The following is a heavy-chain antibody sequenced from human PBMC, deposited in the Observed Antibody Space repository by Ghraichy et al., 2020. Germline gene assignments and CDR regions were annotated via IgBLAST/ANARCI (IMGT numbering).Heavy chain of an antibody. V-gene: IGHV4-59*01. CDR2: IYYSGST. D-gene: IGHD3-22*01. J-gene: IGHJ1*01. CDR3: ARVDYYDSSVYHPFQH. Sequence: SQTLSLTCTVSGGSISSYYWSWIRQPPGKGLEWIGYIYYSGSTNYNPSLKSRVTISVDTSKNQFYLKLSSVTAADTAVYYCARVDYYDSSVYHPFQHWGQGTLVTVSS. CDR1: GGSISSYY.